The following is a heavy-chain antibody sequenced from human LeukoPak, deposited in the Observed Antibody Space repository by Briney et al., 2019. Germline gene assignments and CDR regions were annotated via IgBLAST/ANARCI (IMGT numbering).Heavy chain of an antibody. V-gene: IGHV7-4-1*02. J-gene: IGHJ5*02. Sequence: ASVKVSCKASGYTFTTYAMSWVRQAPGQGLEWMGWINTNSGNPTYAQGFTGRFVFSLDTSVSTAYLQISSLKAEDTAVYYCARIAPGLAVDPWGQGTLVTVSS. D-gene: IGHD6-13*01. CDR3: ARIAPGLAVDP. CDR1: GYTFTTYA. CDR2: INTNSGNP.